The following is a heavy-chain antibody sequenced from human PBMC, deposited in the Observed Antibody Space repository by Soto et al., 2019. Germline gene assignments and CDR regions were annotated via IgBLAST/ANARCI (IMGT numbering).Heavy chain of an antibody. CDR1: GFTFSSHG. Sequence: GRSLRLSCAAFGFTFSSHGRHWVRQAPGKGLEWVAVIWYDGSNKYYADSVKGRFTISRDNSKNTLYLQMNSLRAEDTAVYYCARGSLIAAAGTRYYGMDVWGQGTTVTVSS. CDR2: IWYDGSNK. D-gene: IGHD6-13*01. V-gene: IGHV3-33*01. J-gene: IGHJ6*02. CDR3: ARGSLIAAAGTRYYGMDV.